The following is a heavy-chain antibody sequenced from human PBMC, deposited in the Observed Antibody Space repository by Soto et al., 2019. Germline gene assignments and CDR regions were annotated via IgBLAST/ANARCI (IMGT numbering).Heavy chain of an antibody. CDR3: AIDFSSGRRAANWFDP. V-gene: IGHV3-30-3*01. J-gene: IGHJ5*02. Sequence: QVQLVESGGGVVQPGRSLTLSCAASGFTFSSYAMHWVRQAPGKGLEWVAVISYDGSNKNYADSLKGRFTISRDNSRKTRYLQMNSLRAEDTAVYHCAIDFSSGRRAANWFDPWGQGTLVTVSS. CDR1: GFTFSSYA. D-gene: IGHD1-26*01. CDR2: ISYDGSNK.